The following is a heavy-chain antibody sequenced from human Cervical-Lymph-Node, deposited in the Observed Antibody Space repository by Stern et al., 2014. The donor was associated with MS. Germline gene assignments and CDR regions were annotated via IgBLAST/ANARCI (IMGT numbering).Heavy chain of an antibody. CDR1: GGSISSSRYY. CDR2: INYSGST. CDR3: AGRPFRYFDY. D-gene: IGHD2/OR15-2a*01. Sequence: QVQLVESGPRLVKPSETLSLTCTVSGGSISSSRYYWGWIRQPPGKGLEWIASINYSGSTYYNPSLKSRVTISVEHVKNHFFLKLTSVTAADTAVYYCAGRPFRYFDYWGQGSLVTVSS. J-gene: IGHJ4*02. V-gene: IGHV4-39*02.